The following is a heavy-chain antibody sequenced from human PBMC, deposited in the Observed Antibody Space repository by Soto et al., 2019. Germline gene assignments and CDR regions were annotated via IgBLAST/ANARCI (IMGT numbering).Heavy chain of an antibody. CDR3: ARDGLDYCSSTSCYPIDY. CDR2: ISSSSYI. V-gene: IGHV3-21*01. D-gene: IGHD2-2*01. J-gene: IGHJ4*02. CDR1: GFTFSSYS. Sequence: GGSLRLSCAASGFTFSSYSMNWVRQAPGKGLEWVSSISSSSYIYYADSVKGRFTISRDNAKNSLYLQMNSLRAEDTAVYYCARDGLDYCSSTSCYPIDYWGQGTLVTVSS.